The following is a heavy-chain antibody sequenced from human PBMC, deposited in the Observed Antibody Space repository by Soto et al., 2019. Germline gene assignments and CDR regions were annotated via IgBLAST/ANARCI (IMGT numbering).Heavy chain of an antibody. CDR3: ARGSYYSGWV. V-gene: IGHV6-1*01. Sequence: QTLSLTCAISGDSVSSTRAAWSWIRQSPSRGLEWLGRTYYRSKWYSDYAVSVKSRITINPDTSKNQFSLQLNSVTPEDTAVYYCARGSYYSGWVWGQGTLVTVS. CDR1: GDSVSSTRAA. CDR2: TYYRSKWYS. D-gene: IGHD6-19*01. J-gene: IGHJ4*02.